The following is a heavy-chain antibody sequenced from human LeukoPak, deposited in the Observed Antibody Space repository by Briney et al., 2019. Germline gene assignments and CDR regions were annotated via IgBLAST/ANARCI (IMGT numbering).Heavy chain of an antibody. CDR1: GFTFSDYY. D-gene: IGHD1-26*01. J-gene: IGHJ4*02. V-gene: IGHV3-11*01. Sequence: GGSLRLSCAASGFTFSDYYMSWIRQAPGKGLEWVSYISSSGSTIYYADSVKGRFTISRDNAKNSLYLQMNSLRAEDTAVYYCAKDVWRYSGSYYDFDYWGQGTLVTVSS. CDR2: ISSSGSTI. CDR3: AKDVWRYSGSYYDFDY.